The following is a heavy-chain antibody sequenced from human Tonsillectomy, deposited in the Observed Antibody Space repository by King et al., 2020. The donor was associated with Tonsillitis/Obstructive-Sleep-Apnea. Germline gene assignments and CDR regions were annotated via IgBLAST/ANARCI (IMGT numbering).Heavy chain of an antibody. Sequence: QLVQSGAEVKKPGSSVKVSCKASGGTFSSYAISWVRQAPGQGLEWVAEIIPILGIANYAQKFQGRVTITADKSTSTAYMELSSLRSEDTAVYYCARGTFPRDYYYYYGMDVWGQGTTVTVSS. CDR1: GGTFSSYA. J-gene: IGHJ6*02. CDR2: IIPILGIA. CDR3: ARGTFPRDYYYYYGMDV. D-gene: IGHD2-2*01. V-gene: IGHV1-69*10.